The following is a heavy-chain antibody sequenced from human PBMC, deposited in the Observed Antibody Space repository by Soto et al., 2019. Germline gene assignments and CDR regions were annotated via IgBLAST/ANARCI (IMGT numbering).Heavy chain of an antibody. J-gene: IGHJ6*03. D-gene: IGHD6-13*01. CDR2: IYYSGST. V-gene: IGHV4-39*01. Sequence: SETLSLTCTVSGGSISSSSYYWGWIRQPPGKGLEWIGSIYYSGSTYYNPSLKSRVTISVDTSKNQFSLKLSSVTAADTAVYYCARLTERQQLAMDVWGKGTTVTVSS. CDR3: ARLTERQQLAMDV. CDR1: GGSISSSSYY.